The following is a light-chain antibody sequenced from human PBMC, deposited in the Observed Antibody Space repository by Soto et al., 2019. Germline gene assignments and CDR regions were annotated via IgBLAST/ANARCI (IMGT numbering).Light chain of an antibody. V-gene: IGKV3-11*01. CDR1: RSVSSY. Sequence: EIMLTQSPATLSLSRGEPATVSCRATRSVSSYLACYQQKPGQAPRLLIYDASSSPTNIPARVSGSGAGTDVTLTRSRLGPEDFALYYCKQRSNWPITVGKGTRLEIK. CDR2: DAS. CDR3: KQRSNWPIT. J-gene: IGKJ5*01.